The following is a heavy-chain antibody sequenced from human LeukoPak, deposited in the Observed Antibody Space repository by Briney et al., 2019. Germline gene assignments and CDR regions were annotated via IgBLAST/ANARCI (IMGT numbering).Heavy chain of an antibody. D-gene: IGHD2-2*01. Sequence: SVKVSCKASGGTFSSYAISWVRQAPGQGLEWMGGIIPIFGTANYAQKFQGRVTITADESTSTAYMELSSLRSEDTAVYYCAGGLIGPAAAFDYWGQGTLVTVSS. V-gene: IGHV1-69*13. J-gene: IGHJ4*02. CDR1: GGTFSSYA. CDR2: IIPIFGTA. CDR3: AGGLIGPAAAFDY.